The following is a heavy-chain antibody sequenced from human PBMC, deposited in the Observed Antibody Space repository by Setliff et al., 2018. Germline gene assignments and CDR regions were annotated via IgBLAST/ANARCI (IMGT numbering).Heavy chain of an antibody. J-gene: IGHJ5*02. CDR2: IKQDGSEK. V-gene: IGHV3-7*01. CDR3: ARDSRARITIFGVVTNWFDP. CDR1: GFTFSSYW. Sequence: GSLRLSCAASGFTFSSYWMSWVRQAPGKGLEWVANIKQDGSEKYYVDSVKGRFTISRDNAKNTLYLQMNSLRAEDTAVYYCARDSRARITIFGVVTNWFDPWGQGTLVTVS. D-gene: IGHD3-3*01.